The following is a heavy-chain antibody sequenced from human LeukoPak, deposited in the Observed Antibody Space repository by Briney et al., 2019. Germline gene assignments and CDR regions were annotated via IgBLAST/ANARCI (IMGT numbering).Heavy chain of an antibody. Sequence: GGSLRLSCAASGFTFSSYGMHWVRQAPGKGLEWVAFIRYDGSNKYYADSVKGRFTISRDNSKNTLYLQMNSLRAEDTAVYYCAKDPPLLWFGESSYFDYWGQGTLVTVSS. CDR3: AKDPPLLWFGESSYFDY. CDR1: GFTFSSYG. V-gene: IGHV3-30*02. D-gene: IGHD3-10*01. J-gene: IGHJ4*02. CDR2: IRYDGSNK.